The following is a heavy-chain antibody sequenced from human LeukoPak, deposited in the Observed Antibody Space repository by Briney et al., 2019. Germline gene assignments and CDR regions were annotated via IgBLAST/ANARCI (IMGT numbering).Heavy chain of an antibody. CDR2: IIPFFGTP. J-gene: IGHJ5*02. CDR3: ARDYGENWFDP. Sequence: SVKVSCKASGGSFSTYAISWVRQAPGQGLEWMGGIIPFFGTPSYAQKFQGRVTITADKSTSTAYMELSSLRSGDTAVYYCARDYGENWFDPWGQGTLVTVSS. D-gene: IGHD4-17*01. V-gene: IGHV1-69*06. CDR1: GGSFSTYA.